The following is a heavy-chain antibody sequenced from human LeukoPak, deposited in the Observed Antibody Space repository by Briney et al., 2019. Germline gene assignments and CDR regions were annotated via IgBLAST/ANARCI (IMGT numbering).Heavy chain of an antibody. D-gene: IGHD7-27*01. CDR1: GFTFDDYA. CDR2: ISWNSGSI. CDR3: AKAGDPPYWYFDL. V-gene: IGHV3-9*01. J-gene: IGHJ2*01. Sequence: PGRSLRLSCAASGFTFDDYAMHWVRQAPGKGLEWVSGISWNSGSIGYADSVKGRFTISRDNAKNSLYLQMNSLRAEDTALYYCAKAGDPPYWYFDLWGRGTLVTVSS.